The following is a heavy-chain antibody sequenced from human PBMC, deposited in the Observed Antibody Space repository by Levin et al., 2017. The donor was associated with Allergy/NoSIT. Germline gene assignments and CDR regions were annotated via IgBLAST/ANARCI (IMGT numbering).Heavy chain of an antibody. V-gene: IGHV4-61*01. D-gene: IGHD4-17*01. CDR1: GGSVRSGSYY. CDR2: IYYSGST. CDR3: ARARYYTVTTPWFDP. Sequence: SQTLSLPCTVSGGSVRSGSYYWSWIRQPPGKGLEWIGYIYYSGSTNYNPSLKSRVTISVDTSKNQFSLKLSSVTAADTAVYYCARARYYTVTTPWFDPWGQGTLVTVSS. J-gene: IGHJ5*02.